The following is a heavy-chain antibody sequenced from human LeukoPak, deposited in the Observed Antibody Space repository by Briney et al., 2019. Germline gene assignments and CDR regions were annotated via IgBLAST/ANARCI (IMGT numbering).Heavy chain of an antibody. D-gene: IGHD6-19*01. Sequence: SETLSLTCTVSGGSISSYYWSWIRQPAGKGLEWIGRIYTSGSTDYNPSPKSRVTMSVDTSKNQFSLKLSSVTAADTAVYYCARENSSGWYGDPYYYYYMDVWGKGTTVTVSS. J-gene: IGHJ6*03. CDR2: IYTSGST. CDR3: ARENSSGWYGDPYYYYYMDV. V-gene: IGHV4-4*07. CDR1: GGSISSYY.